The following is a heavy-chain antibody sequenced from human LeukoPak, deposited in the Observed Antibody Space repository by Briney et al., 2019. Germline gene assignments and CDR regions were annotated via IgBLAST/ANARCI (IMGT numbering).Heavy chain of an antibody. D-gene: IGHD3-10*01. CDR2: ISSSSSTI. Sequence: PGGSLRLSCAASGFTFSSYSMNWVRQAPGKGLEWVSYISSSSSTIYYADSVKGRFTISRDNAKNSLYLQMNSLRAEDTAVYYCASSLEWGRFRGSGILDYWGQGTLVTVSS. CDR3: ASSLEWGRFRGSGILDY. CDR1: GFTFSSYS. V-gene: IGHV3-48*04. J-gene: IGHJ4*02.